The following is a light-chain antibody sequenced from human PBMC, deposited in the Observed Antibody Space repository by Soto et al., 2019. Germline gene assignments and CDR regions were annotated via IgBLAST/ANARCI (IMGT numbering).Light chain of an antibody. CDR2: AAS. V-gene: IGKV1-39*01. CDR1: QSIANC. J-gene: IGKJ4*01. CDR3: QQTYIISALT. Sequence: DIQMTQSPSSLSASVGDRLTITCRASQSIANCLNWYQHRPGKAPKLLIYAASSLQSGVPSRFSGSGAWTDFTLTISSLQPEDVATYYCQQTYIISALTFGGGTKVEIK.